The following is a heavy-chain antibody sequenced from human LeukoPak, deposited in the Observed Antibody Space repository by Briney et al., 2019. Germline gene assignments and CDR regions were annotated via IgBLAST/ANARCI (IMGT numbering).Heavy chain of an antibody. D-gene: IGHD1-26*01. Sequence: ALVKVSCKASGYTFTGYYMHWVRQAPGQGLEWMGLINPSGSSTSYAQKFQGRLSLTRDMSTSTDYMELSSLRSEDTAVYYCARDNSVGDTAWWFDPWGQGTLVTVSS. CDR2: INPSGSST. J-gene: IGHJ5*02. CDR1: GYTFTGYY. CDR3: ARDNSVGDTAWWFDP. V-gene: IGHV1-46*01.